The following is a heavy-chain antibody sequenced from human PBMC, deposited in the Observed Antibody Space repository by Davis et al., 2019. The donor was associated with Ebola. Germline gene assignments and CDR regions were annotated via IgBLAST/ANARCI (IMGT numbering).Heavy chain of an antibody. V-gene: IGHV3-23*01. CDR3: AELHSSSSHI. J-gene: IGHJ4*02. CDR1: GFTFSSYA. D-gene: IGHD6-6*01. CDR2: ISGGNINT. Sequence: PGGSLRLSCAASGFTFSSYAMSWVRQAPGKGLEWVSSISGGNINTYYADSVKGRFTISRDNSKNTLYLQMNSLRAEDTAVYCCAELHSSSSHIWGQGTLVTVSS.